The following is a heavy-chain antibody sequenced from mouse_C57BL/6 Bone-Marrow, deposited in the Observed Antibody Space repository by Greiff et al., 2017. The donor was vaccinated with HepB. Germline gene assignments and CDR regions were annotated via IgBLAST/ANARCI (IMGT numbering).Heavy chain of an antibody. J-gene: IGHJ2*01. Sequence: QVQLQQSGTELVKPGASVKLSCKASGYTFTSYWMHWVKQRPGQGLEWIGNINPSNGGTNYNEKFKSKATLTVDKSSSTAYMQLSSLTSEDSAVYYCASYFIYYYGSSYVDYWGQGTTLTVSS. CDR3: ASYFIYYYGSSYVDY. D-gene: IGHD1-1*01. CDR2: INPSNGGT. CDR1: GYTFTSYW. V-gene: IGHV1-53*01.